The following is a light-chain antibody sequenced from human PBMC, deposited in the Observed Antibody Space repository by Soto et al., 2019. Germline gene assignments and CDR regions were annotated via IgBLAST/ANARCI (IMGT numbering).Light chain of an antibody. CDR2: DGS. J-gene: IGLJ1*01. CDR3: LVWDSRSEHYV. CDR1: NIGSKS. V-gene: IGLV3-21*02. Sequence: SYELTQSPSVSVAPGQTVSITCGGYNIGSKSVHWYQQKPGQAPVLVVYDGSDRRSGIPERFSGSNSGNTATLTITRVEAGDEADYHCLVWDSRSEHYVFGTGTKV.